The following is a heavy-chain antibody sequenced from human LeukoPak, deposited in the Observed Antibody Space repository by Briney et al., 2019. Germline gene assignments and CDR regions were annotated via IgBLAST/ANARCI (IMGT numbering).Heavy chain of an antibody. CDR2: ISYSGST. CDR1: GSSISNYY. CDR3: ARRGSWLEY. Sequence: SETLSLTCTVSGSSISNYYWSWIRQPPGKGLEWIGYISYSGSTNYNSSLKSRVTISVDTSKNQFSLKLSPVTAADTAVYYCARRGSWLEYWGQGTLVTVSS. V-gene: IGHV4-59*08. J-gene: IGHJ4*02. D-gene: IGHD3-10*01.